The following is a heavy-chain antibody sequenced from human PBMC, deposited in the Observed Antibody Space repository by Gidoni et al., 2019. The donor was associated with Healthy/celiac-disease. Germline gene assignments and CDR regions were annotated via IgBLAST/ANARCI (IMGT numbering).Heavy chain of an antibody. CDR2: IYHSGST. CDR1: GGSISSGGYS. V-gene: IGHV4-30-2*01. Sequence: QLQLQESGSGLVQPSQTLSLTCAVSGGSISSGGYSWSWLRQPPGKGLEWIGYIYHSGSTYYNPSLKSRVTISVDRSKNQFSLKLSSVTAADTAVYYCARGLIVVVVDAFDIWGQGTMVTVSS. D-gene: IGHD3-22*01. CDR3: ARGLIVVVVDAFDI. J-gene: IGHJ3*02.